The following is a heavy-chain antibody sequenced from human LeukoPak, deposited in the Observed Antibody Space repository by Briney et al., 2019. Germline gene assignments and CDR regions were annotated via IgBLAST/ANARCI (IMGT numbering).Heavy chain of an antibody. Sequence: GGSLRLSCAASGFTFSNAWMSWVRQAPGKGLEWVGRIKSKTDGGTTDYAAPVKGRFTISRDDSKNTLYLQMNSLKTEDTAVYYCTKPLDILTGPIDYWGQGTLVTVSS. D-gene: IGHD3-9*01. CDR2: IKSKTDGGTT. J-gene: IGHJ4*02. CDR1: GFTFSNAW. V-gene: IGHV3-15*01. CDR3: TKPLDILTGPIDY.